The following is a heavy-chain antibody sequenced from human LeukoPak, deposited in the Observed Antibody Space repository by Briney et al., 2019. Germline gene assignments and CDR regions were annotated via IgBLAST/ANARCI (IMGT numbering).Heavy chain of an antibody. V-gene: IGHV3-30-3*02. CDR3: AKLRGGITMINDY. D-gene: IGHD3-22*01. CDR1: GFTFSSYA. Sequence: GGSLRLSCAASGFTFSSYAMHWVRQAPGKGLEWVAVISYDGSNKYYADSVKGRFTISRDNAKNSLYLQMNSLRAEDTAVYYCAKLRGGITMINDYWGQGTLVTVSS. J-gene: IGHJ4*02. CDR2: ISYDGSNK.